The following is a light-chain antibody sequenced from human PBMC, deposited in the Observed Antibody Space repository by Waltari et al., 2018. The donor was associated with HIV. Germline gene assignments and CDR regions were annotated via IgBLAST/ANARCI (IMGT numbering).Light chain of an antibody. CDR1: QSVGSIY. J-gene: IGKJ5*01. Sequence: RASQSVGSIYLNWYQQKPGQAPRVLIYGASSRATGIPDRFSGSGSGTDFSLTISRLEPEDFAVYYCQQSGSSITFGQGTRLEIK. CDR2: GAS. V-gene: IGKV3-20*01. CDR3: QQSGSSIT.